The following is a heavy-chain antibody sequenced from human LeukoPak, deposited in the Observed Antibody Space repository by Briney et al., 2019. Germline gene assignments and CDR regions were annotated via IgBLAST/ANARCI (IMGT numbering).Heavy chain of an antibody. V-gene: IGHV3-30*02. CDR3: AKVQYSYGYLGIDY. Sequence: PGGSLRLSCAASGFTFSSYGMHWVRQAPGKGLEWVAFIRYDGSNKYYADSVKGRFTISRDNSKNTLYPQMNSLRAEDTAVYYCAKVQYSYGYLGIDYWGQGTLVTVSS. CDR2: IRYDGSNK. D-gene: IGHD5-18*01. J-gene: IGHJ4*02. CDR1: GFTFSSYG.